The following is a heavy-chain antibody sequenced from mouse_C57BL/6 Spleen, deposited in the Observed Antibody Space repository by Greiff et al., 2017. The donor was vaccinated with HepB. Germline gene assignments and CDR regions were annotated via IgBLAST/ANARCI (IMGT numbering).Heavy chain of an antibody. CDR3: ARNYYYGSLYYFDY. J-gene: IGHJ2*01. CDR1: GFSLTSYG. D-gene: IGHD1-1*01. Sequence: VHLVESGPGLVQPSQSLSITCTVSGFSLTSYGVHWVRQSPGKGLEWLGVIWSGGSTDYNAAFISRLSISKDNSKSQVFFKMNSLQADDTAIYYCARNYYYGSLYYFDYWGQGTTLTVSS. CDR2: IWSGGST. V-gene: IGHV2-2*01.